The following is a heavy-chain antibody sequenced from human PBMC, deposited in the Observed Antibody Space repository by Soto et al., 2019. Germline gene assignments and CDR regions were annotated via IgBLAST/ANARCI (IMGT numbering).Heavy chain of an antibody. V-gene: IGHV4-31*03. J-gene: IGHJ5*02. CDR1: GGSIISGGYY. D-gene: IGHD3-10*01. CDR2: IYYSGST. CDR3: ARGRSITMVRGEKGFDP. Sequence: SETLSLTCTVSGGSIISGGYYWSWIRQHPGKGLEWIGYIYYSGSTYYNPSLKSRVTISVDTSKNQFSLKLSSVTAADTAVYYCARGRSITMVRGEKGFDPWGQGTLVTVSS.